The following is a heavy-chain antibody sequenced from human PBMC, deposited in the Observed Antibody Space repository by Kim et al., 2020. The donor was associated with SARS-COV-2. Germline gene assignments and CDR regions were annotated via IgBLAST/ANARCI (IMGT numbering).Heavy chain of an antibody. CDR3: VRDCSRTNSRFGMDV. V-gene: IGHV3-30-3*01. D-gene: IGHD2-2*01. CDR2: LSYDGSDK. Sequence: GGSLRLSCAASGFTFSTYAMHWVRQAPGKGLEWVAVLSYDGSDKYYGDSVKGRFTISRDNSKNTVYLQMNSLRAEDTALYYCVRDCSRTNSRFGMDVWG. J-gene: IGHJ6*02. CDR1: GFTFSTYA.